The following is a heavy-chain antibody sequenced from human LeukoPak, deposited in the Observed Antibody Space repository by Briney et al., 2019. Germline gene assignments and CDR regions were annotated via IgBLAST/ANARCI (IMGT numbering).Heavy chain of an antibody. D-gene: IGHD3-10*01. V-gene: IGHV5-10-1*01. Sequence: GESLMISYKGSGYSFTSYLISWVRQMPVKGLEWMGRIDPSDSYTNYSPSFQGHVTISADKSISTAYLQWSSLKASDTAMYYCARHAGDWFDPWGQGTLVTVSS. CDR1: GYSFTSYL. J-gene: IGHJ5*02. CDR3: ARHAGDWFDP. CDR2: IDPSDSYT.